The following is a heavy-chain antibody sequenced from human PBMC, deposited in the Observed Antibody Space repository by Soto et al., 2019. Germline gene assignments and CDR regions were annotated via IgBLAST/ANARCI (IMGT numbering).Heavy chain of an antibody. CDR2: IIPILGIA. J-gene: IGHJ4*02. CDR3: ARALSDIVVVPAAIS. CDR1: GGTFSSYT. Sequence: SVKVSCKASGGTFSSYTISWVRQAPGQGLEWMGRIIPILGIANYAQKFQGRVTITADKSTSTAYMELSSLRSEDTAVYYCARALSDIVVVPAAISWGQGTLVTVSS. D-gene: IGHD2-2*02. V-gene: IGHV1-69*02.